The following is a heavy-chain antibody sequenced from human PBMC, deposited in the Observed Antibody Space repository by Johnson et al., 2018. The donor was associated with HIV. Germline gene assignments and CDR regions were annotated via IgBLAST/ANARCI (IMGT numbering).Heavy chain of an antibody. CDR3: AKVRSSRGTASAFEI. Sequence: VQLVESGGGLVQPGGSLRLSCVASGITVSSNYMSWVRQAPGKGLEWVSVIYSGGSTYYADSVKGRFTMSRDNSKNTLYLQMNSLRAEDTAVYYCAKVRSSRGTASAFEIGGQGTMVTVSS. D-gene: IGHD2-8*02. CDR2: IYSGGST. J-gene: IGHJ3*02. V-gene: IGHV3-66*01. CDR1: GITVSSNY.